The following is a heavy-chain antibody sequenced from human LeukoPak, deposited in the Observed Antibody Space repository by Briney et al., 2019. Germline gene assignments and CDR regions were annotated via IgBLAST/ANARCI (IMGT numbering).Heavy chain of an antibody. CDR2: IKQDGSEK. CDR3: ARFNLFDDYVWGNWFDP. Sequence: PGGSLRLSCAASGFTFSSYWMSWVRQAPGKGLEWVANIKQDGSEKYYVDSVKGRFTISRDNAKNSLYLQMNSLRAEDTAVYYCARFNLFDDYVWGNWFDPWGQGTLVTVSS. V-gene: IGHV3-7*05. J-gene: IGHJ5*02. D-gene: IGHD3-16*01. CDR1: GFTFSSYW.